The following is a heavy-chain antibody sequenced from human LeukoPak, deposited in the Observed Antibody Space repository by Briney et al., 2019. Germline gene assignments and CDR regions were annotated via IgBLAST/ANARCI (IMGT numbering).Heavy chain of an antibody. J-gene: IGHJ4*02. CDR1: GGSVSDYY. CDR2: INHSGIT. D-gene: IGHD1-14*01. CDR3: ARGPDHAKVGY. V-gene: IGHV4-34*01. Sequence: TSETLSLTCAVDGGSVSDYYWTWIRQPPGKGLEWIGEINHSGITDYSPSLKSRVTMSIDTSKNQFSLKLSSVTAADTAVYYCARGPDHAKVGYWGQGTLVTVSS.